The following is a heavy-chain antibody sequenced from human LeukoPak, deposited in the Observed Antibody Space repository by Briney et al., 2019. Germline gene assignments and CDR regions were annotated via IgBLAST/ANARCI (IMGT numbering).Heavy chain of an antibody. D-gene: IGHD5-18*01. CDR2: IHYSGST. CDR3: ARTTEGGYTYDYFYYYYMDV. Sequence: PSETLSLTCNVSGGSMNRNYWSWIRQPPGKGLEWIGYIHYSGSTNYNPSLKSRVTITEDTSKNQFSLKLSSVTAADTAVYFCARTTEGGYTYDYFYYYYMDVWGKGTTVTISS. J-gene: IGHJ6*03. V-gene: IGHV4-59*01. CDR1: GGSMNRNY.